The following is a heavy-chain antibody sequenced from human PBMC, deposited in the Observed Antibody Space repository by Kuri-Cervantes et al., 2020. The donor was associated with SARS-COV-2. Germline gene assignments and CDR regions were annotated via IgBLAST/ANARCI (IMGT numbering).Heavy chain of an antibody. Sequence: GGSLRLSCAASGFTFSSYVMSWVRQAPGKGLEWVSAISGSGGSTYYADSVKGRFTISRDNSKNTLYLQMNSLRAEDTAVYYCAKDFVYYYDSSGYLFDYWGQGTLVTVSS. V-gene: IGHV3-23*01. J-gene: IGHJ4*02. CDR1: GFTFSSYV. CDR3: AKDFVYYYDSSGYLFDY. CDR2: ISGSGGST. D-gene: IGHD3-22*01.